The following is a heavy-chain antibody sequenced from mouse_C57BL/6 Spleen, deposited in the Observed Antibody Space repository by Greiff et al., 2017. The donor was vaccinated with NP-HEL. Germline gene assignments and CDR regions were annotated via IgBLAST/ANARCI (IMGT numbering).Heavy chain of an antibody. D-gene: IGHD2-2*01. J-gene: IGHJ2*01. Sequence: EVQGVESGGGLVKPGGSLKLSCAASGFTFSSYAMSWVRQTPEKRLEWVATISDGGSYTYYPDNVKGRFTISRDNAKNNLYLQMSHLKSEDTAMYYCARDPDGYDEYYFDYWGQGTTLTVSS. V-gene: IGHV5-4*01. CDR1: GFTFSSYA. CDR3: ARDPDGYDEYYFDY. CDR2: ISDGGSYT.